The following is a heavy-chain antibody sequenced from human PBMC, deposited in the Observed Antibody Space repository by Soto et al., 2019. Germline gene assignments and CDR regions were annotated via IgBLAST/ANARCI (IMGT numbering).Heavy chain of an antibody. J-gene: IGHJ6*02. D-gene: IGHD3-10*01. V-gene: IGHV3-74*01. Sequence: EVQLVESGGGLVRPGGSLRLSCVASEFTFSSYWMHWVRQVPGKGLVWVSRLNEDGSFTTYADSVKGRFTISRVNAKKTLYLQMNSLRAEDTAVYYCASDLSGRADVWGQGTTVTVSS. CDR3: ASDLSGRADV. CDR2: LNEDGSFT. CDR1: EFTFSSYW.